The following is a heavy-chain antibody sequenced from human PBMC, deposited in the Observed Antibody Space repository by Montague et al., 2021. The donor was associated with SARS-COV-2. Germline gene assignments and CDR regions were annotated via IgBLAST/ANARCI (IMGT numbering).Heavy chain of an antibody. D-gene: IGHD6-19*01. Sequence: SETLSLTCTISVSSISSSNWWRWVRQPTGRGREWIGEIYHSGSTXYNPSLKSRVTISVDKSKNQFSLKLSAVTAADTAVYYCARSRGNLQWPFYYYYGMDVWGQGTTVTVSS. CDR1: VSSISSSNW. CDR2: IYHSGST. V-gene: IGHV4-4*02. CDR3: ARSRGNLQWPFYYYYGMDV. J-gene: IGHJ6*02.